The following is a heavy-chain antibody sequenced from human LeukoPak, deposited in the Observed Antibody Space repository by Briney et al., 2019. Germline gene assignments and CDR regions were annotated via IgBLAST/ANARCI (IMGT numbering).Heavy chain of an antibody. CDR3: ARDGGVHSSTYRGFDY. Sequence: ASVKVSCKASGYTFTTYYMHWVRQAPGQGLEWMGIINPSAGNTNYAQKFQGRVTMTRDTSTSTLYMELSSLRSEDTAVYYCARDGGVHSSTYRGFDYWGQGTLVTVSS. V-gene: IGHV1-46*01. CDR2: INPSAGNT. J-gene: IGHJ4*02. CDR1: GYTFTTYY. D-gene: IGHD6-6*01.